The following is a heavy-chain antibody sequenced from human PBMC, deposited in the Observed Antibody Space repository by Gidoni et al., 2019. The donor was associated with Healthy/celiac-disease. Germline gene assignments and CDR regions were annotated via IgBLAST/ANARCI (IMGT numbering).Heavy chain of an antibody. J-gene: IGHJ6*02. CDR1: GGTFSSYA. V-gene: IGHV1-69*01. CDR3: ARGKGYSYGKSMDV. D-gene: IGHD5-18*01. Sequence: QVQLVQSGAEVKKPGSSVKVSCTASGGTFSSYAISWVRQAPGQGLEWMGGIIPIFGTANYAQKFQGRVTITADESTSTAYMELSSLRSEDTAVYYCARGKGYSYGKSMDVWGQGTTVTVSS. CDR2: IIPIFGTA.